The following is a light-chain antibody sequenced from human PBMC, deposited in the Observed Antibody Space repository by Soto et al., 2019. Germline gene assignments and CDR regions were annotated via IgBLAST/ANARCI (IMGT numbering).Light chain of an antibody. CDR2: DTS. CDR1: QSVSSY. Sequence: EIVLTQSPATLSLSPGERATLSCRASQSVSSYLAWYQQKPGQAPRLLIYDTSVRATGIPARFSGSGSGTDLTLTISSLEPDDFAVYDRQQQSNGPFFGGGTKVEIK. J-gene: IGKJ4*01. CDR3: QQQSNGPF. V-gene: IGKV3-11*01.